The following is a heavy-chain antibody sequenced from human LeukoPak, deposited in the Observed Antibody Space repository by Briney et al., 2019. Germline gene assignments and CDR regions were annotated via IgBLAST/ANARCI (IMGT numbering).Heavy chain of an antibody. Sequence: PSETLSLTCAVYGGSFSCYYWSWIRQPPGKGLEWIGEINRSGSTNYNPSLKSGLTISVDTSHNQFSLNLNYVTAPHTAGYYFVGGYSSSPGPFYWGKGPLVTVSS. CDR2: INRSGST. J-gene: IGHJ1*01. CDR1: GGSFSCYY. V-gene: IGHV4-34*01. CDR3: VGGYSSSPGPFY. D-gene: IGHD6-6*01.